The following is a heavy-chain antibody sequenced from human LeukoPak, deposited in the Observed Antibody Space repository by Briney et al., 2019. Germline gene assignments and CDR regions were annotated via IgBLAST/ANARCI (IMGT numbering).Heavy chain of an antibody. CDR1: GGTFSSYA. CDR3: ARDLLGYVEMAAFDY. D-gene: IGHD5-24*01. V-gene: IGHV1-69*06. Sequence: ASVKVSCKASGGTFSSYAISWVRQAPGQGLEWMGGIIPIFGTANYAQKFQGRVTITADKSTSTAYMELRSLRSDDTAVYYCARDLLGYVEMAAFDYWGQGTLVTVSS. CDR2: IIPIFGTA. J-gene: IGHJ4*02.